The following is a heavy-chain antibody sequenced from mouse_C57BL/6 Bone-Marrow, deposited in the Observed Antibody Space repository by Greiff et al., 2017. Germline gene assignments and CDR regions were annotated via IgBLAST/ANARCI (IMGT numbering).Heavy chain of an antibody. Sequence: EVQGVESGGDLVKPGGSLKLSCAASGFTFSSYGMSWVRQTPDKRLEWVATISTGGSYTSYPHSVKGRFTISRDNAKTTLYLQMSSLTSEDTDMDDCDGRGRGAWFAYWGQGTLVTVSA. CDR1: GFTFSSYG. V-gene: IGHV5-6*01. CDR2: ISTGGSYT. J-gene: IGHJ3*01. CDR3: DGRGRGAWFAY.